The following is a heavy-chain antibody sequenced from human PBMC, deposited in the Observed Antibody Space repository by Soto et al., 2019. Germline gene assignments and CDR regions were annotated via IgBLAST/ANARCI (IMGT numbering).Heavy chain of an antibody. D-gene: IGHD3-22*01. V-gene: IGHV3-11*01. CDR2: ISDSATTM. J-gene: IGHJ5*02. CDR1: VFTFSDYY. Sequence: WGSLRLSCAASVFTFSDYYMSWIRQAPGKGLEWISHISDSATTMYYADSVKGRFTISRDNARKSLFLHMNSLRAEDTAVYYCARDTAFISSGLFNPWGQGTLVTVSS. CDR3: ARDTAFISSGLFNP.